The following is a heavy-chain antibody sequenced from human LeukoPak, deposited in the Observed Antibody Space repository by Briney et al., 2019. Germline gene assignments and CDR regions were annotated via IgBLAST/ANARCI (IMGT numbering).Heavy chain of an antibody. V-gene: IGHV3-30*02. D-gene: IGHD5-18*01. J-gene: IGHJ5*02. Sequence: PGGSLRLSCAASGFTFSSSWMRWVRQAPGKGLEWVAFIRYDGSNKYYADSVKGRFTISRDNSKNTLYLQMNSLRAEDTAVYYCAKGIQLWFNWFDPWGQGTLVTVSS. CDR2: IRYDGSNK. CDR3: AKGIQLWFNWFDP. CDR1: GFTFSSSW.